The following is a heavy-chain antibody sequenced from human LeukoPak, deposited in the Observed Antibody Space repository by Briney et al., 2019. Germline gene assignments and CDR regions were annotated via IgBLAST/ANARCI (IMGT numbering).Heavy chain of an antibody. CDR2: IIPIFGTA. CDR1: GGTFSSYA. Sequence: ASVKVSCKASGGTFSSYAISWVRQAPGQGLEWMGGIIPIFGTANYAQKFQGRVTITADESTSTAYMELSSLRSEDTAVYYCAREGMAARPLDYWGQGTLVTVSS. D-gene: IGHD6-6*01. J-gene: IGHJ4*02. CDR3: AREGMAARPLDY. V-gene: IGHV1-69*13.